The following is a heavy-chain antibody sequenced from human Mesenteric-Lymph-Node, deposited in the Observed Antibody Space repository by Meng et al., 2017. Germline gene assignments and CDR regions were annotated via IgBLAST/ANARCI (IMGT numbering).Heavy chain of an antibody. J-gene: IGHJ6*02. CDR3: ARLPYYYGSGSHHRYYYYYGMDV. CDR2: IYPGDSDT. CDR1: GYSFTSYW. D-gene: IGHD3-10*01. V-gene: IGHV5-51*01. Sequence: KVSCKGSGYSFTSYWIGWVRQMPGKGLEWIGIIYPGDSDTRYSPSFQGQVTISADKSISTAYLQWSSLKASDTAMYYCARLPYYYGSGSHHRYYYYYGMDVWGQGTTVTVSS.